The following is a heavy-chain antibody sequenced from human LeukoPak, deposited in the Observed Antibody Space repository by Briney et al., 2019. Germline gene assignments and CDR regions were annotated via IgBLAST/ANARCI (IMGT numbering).Heavy chain of an antibody. CDR2: LNHSGST. J-gene: IGHJ4*02. D-gene: IGHD3-22*01. CDR1: GGSFSGYY. V-gene: IGHV4-34*01. CDR3: ARLPRMAYYYDSSGYYFRDY. Sequence: PSETLSLTCAVYGGSFSGYYWSWIRQPPGKGLEWIGELNHSGSTNYNPSLKSRVTISVDTSKNQFSLKLSSVTAADTAVYYCARLPRMAYYYDSSGYYFRDYWGQGTLVTVSS.